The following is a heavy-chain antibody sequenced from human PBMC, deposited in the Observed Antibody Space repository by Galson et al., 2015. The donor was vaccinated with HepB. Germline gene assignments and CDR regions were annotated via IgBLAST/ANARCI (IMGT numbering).Heavy chain of an antibody. J-gene: IGHJ3*02. CDR2: IYYSGST. CDR1: GGSISSGDYY. V-gene: IGHV4-30-4*01. CDR3: ARLAADHRAFDI. Sequence: TLSLTCTVSGGSISSGDYYWSWIRQPPGKGLEWIGYIYYSGSTYYNPSLKSRVTISVDTSKNQFSLKLSSVTAADTAVYYCARLAADHRAFDIWGQGTMVTVSS. D-gene: IGHD6-13*01.